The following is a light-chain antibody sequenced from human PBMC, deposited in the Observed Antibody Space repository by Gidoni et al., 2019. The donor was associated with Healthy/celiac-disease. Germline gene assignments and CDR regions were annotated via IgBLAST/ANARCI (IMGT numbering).Light chain of an antibody. J-gene: IGLJ1*01. CDR2: EVS. CDR1: SSDVGGYNY. CDR3: SSYAGSNTNYV. V-gene: IGLV2-8*01. Sequence: QSALTQPPSASGSPGPSVTLSCTGTSSDVGGYNYVSWYQQHPGKAPKLMIYEVSKRPSGVPDRFSGSKSGNTASLTVSGLQAEDEADYYCSSYAGSNTNYVFGTGTKVTVL.